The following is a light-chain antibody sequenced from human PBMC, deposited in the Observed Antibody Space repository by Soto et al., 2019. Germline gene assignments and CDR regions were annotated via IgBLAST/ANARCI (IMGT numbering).Light chain of an antibody. J-gene: IGKJ2*01. CDR3: QQCQSSPFT. V-gene: IGKV3-20*01. CDR2: GAS. CDR1: QSISRTY. Sequence: EIVLTQSPGTISLSPGESATLSCRASQSISRTYLAWYQQKPGQAPRLLIFGASYRAIGVPDRFSGSGSGTDFTISISSLEPEDIAVYYCQQCQSSPFTFGQGNNLEIK.